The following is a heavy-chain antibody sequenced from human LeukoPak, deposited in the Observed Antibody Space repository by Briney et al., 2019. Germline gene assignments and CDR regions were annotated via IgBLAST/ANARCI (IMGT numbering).Heavy chain of an antibody. V-gene: IGHV1-18*01. Sequence: GASVKVSCKASGYTFTSYGISWVRLAPGQGLEWMGWISANNGNTNYAQNLQGRVTMTIDTSTSTAYMELRSLRSDDTAVYYCARDSSGWYGVTGPRHFDYWGQGTLVTVSS. CDR1: GYTFTSYG. CDR3: ARDSSGWYGVTGPRHFDY. J-gene: IGHJ4*02. D-gene: IGHD6-19*01. CDR2: ISANNGNT.